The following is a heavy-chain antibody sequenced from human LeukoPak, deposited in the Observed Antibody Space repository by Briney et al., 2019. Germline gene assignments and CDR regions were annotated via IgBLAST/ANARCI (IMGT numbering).Heavy chain of an antibody. J-gene: IGHJ5*02. CDR2: IYYSGST. Sequence: SETLSLTCTVSGGSISSSPYYWGWIRQAPGKGQEWIGNIYYSGSTFYNPSLKSRVTISVDTSKNQFSLKLSSVTAADTAVYYCARVGVLNWFDPWGQGTPVTVSS. CDR3: ARVGVLNWFDP. D-gene: IGHD1-26*01. CDR1: GGSISSSPYY. V-gene: IGHV4-39*01.